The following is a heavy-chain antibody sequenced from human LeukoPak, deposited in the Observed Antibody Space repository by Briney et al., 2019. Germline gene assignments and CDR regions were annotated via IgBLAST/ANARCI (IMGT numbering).Heavy chain of an antibody. CDR3: ARGCRDGYISPFDP. D-gene: IGHD5-24*01. CDR1: GLSVSGNY. Sequence: GGSLRLSCAASGLSVSGNYMSLVRLAPGKGLEWVSVIRSGGSTDYADSVKGRFTISRDNFKNTLYLQMNSLRAEDTAVYYCARGCRDGYISPFDPWGQGTLVTVSS. J-gene: IGHJ5*02. CDR2: IRSGGST. V-gene: IGHV3-66*01.